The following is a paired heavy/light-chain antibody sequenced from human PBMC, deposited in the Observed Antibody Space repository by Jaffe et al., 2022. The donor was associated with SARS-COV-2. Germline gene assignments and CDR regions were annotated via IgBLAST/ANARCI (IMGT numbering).Heavy chain of an antibody. CDR1: GYGFSIYW. J-gene: IGHJ3*01. CDR2: IYPGDSDT. D-gene: IGHD3-16*01. V-gene: IGHV5-51*01. Sequence: EVQLVQSGAEVKKPGESLKISCKGSGYGFSIYWIGWVRQMPGKGLEWMGTIYPGDSDTRYSPSFQGQVTISADKSISTAYLQWSSLKASDTAMYYCAKIGAGGSFDVWGQGTMVTVSS. CDR3: AKIGAGGSFDV.
Light chain of an antibody. CDR1: QSVSNN. V-gene: IGKV3-15*01. CDR2: GAS. CDR3: QQYNKWPPIT. J-gene: IGKJ5*01. Sequence: EMVMTQSPATLSVSPGERATLSCRASQSVSNNLAWYQQKPGQAPRLLIYGASTRATGIPARFSGSGSGTEFTLTISSLQSEDFAVYYCQQYNKWPPITFGQGTRLEIK.